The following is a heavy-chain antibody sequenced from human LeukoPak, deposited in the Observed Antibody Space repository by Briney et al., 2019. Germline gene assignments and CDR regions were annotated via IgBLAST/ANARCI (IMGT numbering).Heavy chain of an antibody. CDR1: GGSFSGYY. Sequence: SETLSLTCAVYGGSFSGYYWSWIRQPPGKGLEWIGEINHSGSTNYNPSLKSRVTISVDTSKNQFSLKLSSVTAADTAVYYCATSETFWSGDAFDIWGQGTMVTVSS. CDR3: ATSETFWSGDAFDI. D-gene: IGHD3-3*01. J-gene: IGHJ3*02. V-gene: IGHV4-34*01. CDR2: INHSGST.